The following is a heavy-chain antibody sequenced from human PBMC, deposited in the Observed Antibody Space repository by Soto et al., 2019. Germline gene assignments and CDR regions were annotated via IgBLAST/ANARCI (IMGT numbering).Heavy chain of an antibody. CDR1: GFPFTSYG. CDR2: ISYDGSDK. V-gene: IGHV3-30*03. J-gene: IGHJ4*02. Sequence: GXSLRLSCAASGFPFTSYGMHWVREGPDKGLEWVAIISYDGSDKYADSVKGRFTISRDNSKNTLYLQMNSLRPEDTALYYCVGGQYYFDYRGQGTLVIVSS. D-gene: IGHD3-10*01. CDR3: VGGQYYFDY.